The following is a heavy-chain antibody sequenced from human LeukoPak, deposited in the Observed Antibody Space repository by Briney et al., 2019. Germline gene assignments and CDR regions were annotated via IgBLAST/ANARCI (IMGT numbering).Heavy chain of an antibody. J-gene: IGHJ4*02. D-gene: IGHD2-15*01. Sequence: GGSLRLSCAASGFTFSNAWMSWVRQAPGKVLDWVGRIKSKTAGVQVAYASPVKSRFIISRDDSKNTLYLQMNSLKTEHTAVYYCTTVKYCSGGTCYSRRDYWGQGVLVIVSS. V-gene: IGHV3-15*01. CDR1: GFTFSNAW. CDR3: TTVKYCSGGTCYSRRDY. CDR2: IKSKTAGVQV.